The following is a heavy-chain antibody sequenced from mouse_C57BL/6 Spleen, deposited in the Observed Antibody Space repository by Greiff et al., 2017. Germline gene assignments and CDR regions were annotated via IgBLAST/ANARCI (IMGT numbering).Heavy chain of an antibody. CDR1: GFTFSDYG. J-gene: IGHJ4*01. D-gene: IGHD1-1*01. CDR2: ISSGSSTI. CDR3: ARSRGGRSFYAMDY. V-gene: IGHV5-17*01. Sequence: DVKLVESGGGLVKPGGSLKLSCAASGFTFSDYGMHWVRQAPEKGLEWVAYISSGSSTIYYADTVKGRFTISRDNAKNTLFLQMTSLRSEDTAMYYCARSRGGRSFYAMDYWGQGTSVTVSS.